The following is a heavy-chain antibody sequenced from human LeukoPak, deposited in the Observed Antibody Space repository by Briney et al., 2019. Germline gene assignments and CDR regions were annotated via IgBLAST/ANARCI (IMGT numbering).Heavy chain of an antibody. Sequence: SETLSLTCIVSGGSISSSSYYWGWIRQPPGKGLEWIGSIYYSGSTYYNPSLKSRVTISVDTSKNQFSLKLSSVTAADTAVYYCARDRRYYDSSGPYYYYYYMDVWGKGTTVTVSS. CDR1: GGSISSSSYY. V-gene: IGHV4-39*07. CDR2: IYYSGST. J-gene: IGHJ6*03. CDR3: ARDRRYYDSSGPYYYYYYMDV. D-gene: IGHD3-22*01.